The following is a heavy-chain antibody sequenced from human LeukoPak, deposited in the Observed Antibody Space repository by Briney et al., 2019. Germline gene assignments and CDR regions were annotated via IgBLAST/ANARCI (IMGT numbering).Heavy chain of an antibody. D-gene: IGHD2-2*01. CDR2: IKSKTDGGTT. CDR3: TTDIVVVPAARAYYMDV. V-gene: IGHV3-15*01. J-gene: IGHJ6*03. CDR1: GFTFSSYA. Sequence: PGGSLRLSCAASGFTFSSYAMSWVRQAPGKGLEWVGRIKSKTDGGTTDYAAPVKGRFTISRDDSKNTLYLQMNSLKTEDTAVYYCTTDIVVVPAARAYYMDVWGKGTTVTVSS.